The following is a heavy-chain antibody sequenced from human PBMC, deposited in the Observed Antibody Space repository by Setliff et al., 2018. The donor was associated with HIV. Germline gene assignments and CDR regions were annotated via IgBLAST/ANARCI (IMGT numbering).Heavy chain of an antibody. D-gene: IGHD1-1*01. J-gene: IGHJ4*02. CDR1: GGSFSGYH. V-gene: IGHV4-34*01. CDR2: IDHSGST. CDR3: ARGTTSITFDY. Sequence: SETLSLTCAVYGGSFSGYHWSWIRQSPGKGLEWIGEIDHSGSTDDNPSLKSRVTISVDTSKNQFSLNLNSVTAADTAVYYCARGTTSITFDYWSQGTLVTVSS.